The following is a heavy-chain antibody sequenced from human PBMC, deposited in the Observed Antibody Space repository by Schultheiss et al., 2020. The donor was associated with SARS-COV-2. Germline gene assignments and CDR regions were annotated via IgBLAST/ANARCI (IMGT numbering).Heavy chain of an antibody. CDR2: IYSGGST. Sequence: GGSLRLSCAASGFTFSDYYMSWIRQAPGQGLEWVSVIYSGGSTNYADSVKGRFTISRHNSKNTLYLQMSSLRAEDTAVYYCARGVGWQWELPRLDFWCQGTLVTVSS. CDR1: GFTFSDYY. J-gene: IGHJ4*02. V-gene: IGHV3-66*02. D-gene: IGHD1-26*01. CDR3: ARGVGWQWELPRLDF.